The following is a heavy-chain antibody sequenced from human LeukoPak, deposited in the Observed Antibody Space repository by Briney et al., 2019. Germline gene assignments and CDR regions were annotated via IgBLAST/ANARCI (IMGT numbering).Heavy chain of an antibody. Sequence: GESLKISCKGSGYSFTSYLIGWVRQMPGKGLEWMGIIYPGDSDTRYSPSFQGQVTISADKPISTAYLQWSSLKASDTAMYYCARHATVTTLFHGMDVWGQGTTVTVSS. CDR2: IYPGDSDT. CDR3: ARHATVTTLFHGMDV. J-gene: IGHJ6*02. D-gene: IGHD4-17*01. V-gene: IGHV5-51*01. CDR1: GYSFTSYL.